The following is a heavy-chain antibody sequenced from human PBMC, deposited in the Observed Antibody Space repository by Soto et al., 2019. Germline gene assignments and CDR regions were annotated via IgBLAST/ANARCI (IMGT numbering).Heavy chain of an antibody. CDR1: GLTFSSYA. V-gene: IGHV3-23*01. Sequence: AGGSLRLSCAASGLTFSSYAMSWVRQAPGKGLEWVSAISGSGGSTYYADSVKGRFTISRDNSKNTLYLQMNSLRAEDTAVYYCAKDRGSGWYVGDYWGQGTLVTVSS. CDR2: ISGSGGST. D-gene: IGHD6-19*01. CDR3: AKDRGSGWYVGDY. J-gene: IGHJ4*02.